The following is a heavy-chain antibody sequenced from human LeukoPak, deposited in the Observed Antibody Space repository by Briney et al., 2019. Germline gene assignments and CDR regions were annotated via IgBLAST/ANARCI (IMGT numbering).Heavy chain of an antibody. CDR3: AHSRRSLHNPLMGDFDY. J-gene: IGHJ4*02. Sequence: SGPTLVKPTQTLTLTCTFSGFSLNTSGVGVGWIRQPPGKALEWLALIYWDDDKRYSPSLKTRLTITKDTSKNQVVLTMTNMDPVDTASHYCAHSRRSLHNPLMGDFDYWGQGTLVTVSS. V-gene: IGHV2-5*02. CDR2: IYWDDDK. CDR1: GFSLNTSGVG. D-gene: IGHD5-24*01.